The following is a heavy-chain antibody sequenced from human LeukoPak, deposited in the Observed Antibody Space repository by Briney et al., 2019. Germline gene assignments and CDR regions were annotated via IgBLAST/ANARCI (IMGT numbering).Heavy chain of an antibody. CDR3: STLAGSGNRPDFAY. Sequence: GGSLRLSCAASGFTFSNAWMSRVRQAPGKGLEWVGRIKSKTDGGTTDYAAPVKGRFTISRDDSKNTLYLQMNSLKTEDTAVYYCSTLAGSGNRPDFAYWGQGTLVTVSS. CDR1: GFTFSNAW. CDR2: IKSKTDGGTT. J-gene: IGHJ4*02. V-gene: IGHV3-15*01. D-gene: IGHD3-10*01.